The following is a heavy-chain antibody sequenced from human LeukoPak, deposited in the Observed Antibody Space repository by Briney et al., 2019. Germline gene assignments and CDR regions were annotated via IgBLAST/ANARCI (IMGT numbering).Heavy chain of an antibody. D-gene: IGHD3-3*01. J-gene: IGHJ3*02. CDR3: AKIFTANTFNI. CDR2: IRYDGSYK. Sequence: PGGSLRLSCAASGFTFSSYGMHWVRQAPGKGLEWVAFIRYDGSYKYYAESVKGRFTISRDNSKNTLYLQMNSLRVEDTALYYCAKIFTANTFNIWGQGTVVTVSS. CDR1: GFTFSSYG. V-gene: IGHV3-30*02.